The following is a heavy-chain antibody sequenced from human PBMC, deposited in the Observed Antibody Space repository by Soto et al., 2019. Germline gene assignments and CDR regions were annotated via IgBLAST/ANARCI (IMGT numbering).Heavy chain of an antibody. CDR1: GYTLTELS. D-gene: IGHD6-13*01. CDR3: ETDQRGQQLVRGYYYYYGMDV. V-gene: IGHV1-24*01. Sequence: ASVKVSCKVSGYTLTELSMHWVRQAPVKGLEWMGGFDPEDGETIYAQKFQGRVTMTEDTSTDTAYMELSSLRSEDTAVYYCETDQRGQQLVRGYYYYYGMDVWGQGTTVTVSS. J-gene: IGHJ6*02. CDR2: FDPEDGET.